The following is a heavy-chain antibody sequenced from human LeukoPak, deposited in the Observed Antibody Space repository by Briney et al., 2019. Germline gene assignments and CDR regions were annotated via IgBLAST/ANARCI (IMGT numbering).Heavy chain of an antibody. Sequence: GGSLRLSCAASGFTFSSYAMSWVRQAPGKGLEWVSAISGSGGATYYADSVKGRFTISRDNSQNTLYLQMNSLRAEDSAVYYCAKDWAGSDRRYYFDYWGQGTLVTVSS. CDR3: AKDWAGSDRRYYFDY. CDR2: ISGSGGAT. CDR1: GFTFSSYA. D-gene: IGHD3-22*01. J-gene: IGHJ4*02. V-gene: IGHV3-23*01.